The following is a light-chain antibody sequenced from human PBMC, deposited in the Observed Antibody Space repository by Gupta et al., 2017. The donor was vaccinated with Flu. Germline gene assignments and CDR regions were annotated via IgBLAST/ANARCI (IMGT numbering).Light chain of an antibody. J-gene: IGKJ1*01. Sequence: EVVMTQSPATLSVSPGESATLSCRASQSISSDLAWYQQKPGQAPRLLIYGASTRATGVPARFSGSGSATEFTLTISSLQSEDFAVYYCQHYNNWPPWTFGQGTKVDLK. CDR2: GAS. V-gene: IGKV3-15*01. CDR3: QHYNNWPPWT. CDR1: QSISSD.